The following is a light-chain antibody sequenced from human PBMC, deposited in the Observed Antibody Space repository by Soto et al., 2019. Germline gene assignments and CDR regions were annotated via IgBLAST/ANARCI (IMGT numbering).Light chain of an antibody. CDR2: KAS. CDR1: QSISGS. V-gene: IGKV1-5*03. Sequence: DIQMTQSPSSPSASVRDRVXIXXRASQSISGSLNWYQQKPGKAPKLLIYKASTLKSGVPSRFSGSGSGTEFTLTISSLQPDDFATYYCQHYNSYSEAFGQGTKVDIK. CDR3: QHYNSYSEA. J-gene: IGKJ1*01.